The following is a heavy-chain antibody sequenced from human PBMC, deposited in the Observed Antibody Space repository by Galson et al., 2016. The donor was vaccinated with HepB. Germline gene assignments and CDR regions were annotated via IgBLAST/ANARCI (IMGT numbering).Heavy chain of an antibody. J-gene: IGHJ4*02. V-gene: IGHV3-49*03. CDR2: ITSKPYGGTT. CDR1: GFTFGDYA. D-gene: IGHD6-19*01. CDR3: GRALTMAGRVVNGY. Sequence: LRLSCAASGFTFGDYAMTWFRQAPGKGLEWVSFITSKPYGGTTEHAASVRGRFTISRYDSKSIVYLHMNSLKTEDTAVYYCGRALTMAGRVVNGYWGQGTLIAVSS.